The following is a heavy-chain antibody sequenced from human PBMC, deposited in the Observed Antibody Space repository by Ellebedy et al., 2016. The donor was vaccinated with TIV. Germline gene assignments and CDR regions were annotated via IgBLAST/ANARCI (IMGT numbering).Heavy chain of an antibody. CDR1: GFDFSDSY. J-gene: IGHJ3*02. CDR2: ISNIAHDI. CDR3: AREGVDMSTGYRYAFDI. V-gene: IGHV3-11*04. D-gene: IGHD3-9*01. Sequence: GESLKISCAASGFDFSDSYMAWIRQAPGKGLEWVSYISNIAHDIDYADSLKGRFTISRDSAKNSLYLQMNSLRAEDTAVYYCAREGVDMSTGYRYAFDIWGQGTAVTVSS.